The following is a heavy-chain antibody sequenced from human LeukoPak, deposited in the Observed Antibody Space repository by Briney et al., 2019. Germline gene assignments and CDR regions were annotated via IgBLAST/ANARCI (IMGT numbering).Heavy chain of an antibody. V-gene: IGHV1-69*06. Sequence: SVKVSCKASGGTFSSYAISWVRQAPGQGLEWMGGIIPIFGTANYAQMFQGRVTITADKSTSTAYMELSSLRSEDTAVYYCARIPFSIAAAGPYYYYYMDVWGKGTTVTVS. CDR1: GGTFSSYA. D-gene: IGHD6-13*01. CDR2: IIPIFGTA. CDR3: ARIPFSIAAAGPYYYYYMDV. J-gene: IGHJ6*03.